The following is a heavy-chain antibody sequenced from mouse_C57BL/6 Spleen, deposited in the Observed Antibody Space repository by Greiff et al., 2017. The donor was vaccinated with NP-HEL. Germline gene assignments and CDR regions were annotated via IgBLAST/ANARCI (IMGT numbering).Heavy chain of an antibody. CDR3: AREELGRSYFDY. V-gene: IGHV1-82*01. CDR2: IYPGDGDT. CDR1: GYAFSSSW. J-gene: IGHJ2*01. D-gene: IGHD4-1*01. Sequence: VKLQESGPELVKPGASVKISCKASGYAFSSSWMNWVKQRPGKGLEWIGRIYPGDGDTNYNGKFKGKATLTADKSSSTAYMQLSSLTSEDSAVYFGAREELGRSYFDYWGQGTTLTVSS.